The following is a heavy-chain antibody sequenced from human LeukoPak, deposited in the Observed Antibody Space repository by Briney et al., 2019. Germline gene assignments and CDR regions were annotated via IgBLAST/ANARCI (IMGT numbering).Heavy chain of an antibody. Sequence: GGSLRLSCAASGFTLSNYCMNWVRQAPGRGLEWVSSISSSSSYIYYADSVKGRFTISRDNAKNSLYLQMNSMRDEDTAVYYCARRPVAAGRSVGYFDYWGQGTLVTVSS. CDR1: GFTLSNYC. V-gene: IGHV3-21*01. J-gene: IGHJ4*02. D-gene: IGHD6-19*01. CDR2: ISSSSSYI. CDR3: ARRPVAAGRSVGYFDY.